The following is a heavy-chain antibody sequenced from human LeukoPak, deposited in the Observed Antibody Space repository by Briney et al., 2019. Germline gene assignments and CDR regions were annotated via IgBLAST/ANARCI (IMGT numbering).Heavy chain of an antibody. CDR3: ARDRDSSRAFDY. Sequence: PSETLSLTCTVSGGSISSSSYYWGWIRQPPGKGLEWIGSIYYSGSTYYNPSLKSRVTISVDTSKNQFSLKLSSVTAADTAVYYCARDRDSSRAFDYWGQGTLVTVSS. J-gene: IGHJ4*02. D-gene: IGHD6-13*01. V-gene: IGHV4-39*07. CDR1: GGSISSSSYY. CDR2: IYYSGST.